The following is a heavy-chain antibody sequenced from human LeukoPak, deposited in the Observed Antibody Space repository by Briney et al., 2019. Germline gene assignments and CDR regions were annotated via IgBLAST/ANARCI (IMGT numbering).Heavy chain of an antibody. CDR3: ARHYGAAGDFDY. J-gene: IGHJ4*02. D-gene: IGHD6-13*01. CDR2: IDPSDSYT. CDR1: GYIFTSYW. V-gene: IGHV5-10-1*01. Sequence: GESLTISCKGSGYIFTSYWISWVRQMPGKGLEWMGRIDPSDSYTNYSPSFEGHVTISADKSISTAYLQWSSLKASDIATYYCARHYGAAGDFDYWGQGTLVTVSS.